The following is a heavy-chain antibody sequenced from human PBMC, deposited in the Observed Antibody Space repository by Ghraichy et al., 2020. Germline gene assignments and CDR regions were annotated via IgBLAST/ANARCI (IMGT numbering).Heavy chain of an antibody. D-gene: IGHD1-1*01. J-gene: IGHJ5*02. CDR1: GFTFSSYS. Sequence: GGSLRLSCAASGFTFSSYSMNWVRQAPGKGLEWVSSISSSSSYIYYADSVKGRFTISRDNAKNSLYLQMNSLRAEDTAVYYCARGGTPYNWFDPWGQGTLVTVSS. V-gene: IGHV3-21*01. CDR3: ARGGTPYNWFDP. CDR2: ISSSSSYI.